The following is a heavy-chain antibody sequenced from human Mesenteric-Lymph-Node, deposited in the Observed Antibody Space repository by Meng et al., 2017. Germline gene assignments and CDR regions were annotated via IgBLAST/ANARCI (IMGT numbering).Heavy chain of an antibody. CDR2: ISGGGGAR. J-gene: IGHJ4*02. CDR3: ARDDGITMIVVVNGVDY. V-gene: IGHV3-23*01. Sequence: GESLKISCAASGLTFSDFAMSWVRRAPGKALEWVSAISGGGGARYYADSVKGRFTISRDNSKNTLYLQMNSLRAEDTAVYYCARDDGITMIVVVNGVDYWGQGTLVTVSS. D-gene: IGHD3-22*01. CDR1: GLTFSDFA.